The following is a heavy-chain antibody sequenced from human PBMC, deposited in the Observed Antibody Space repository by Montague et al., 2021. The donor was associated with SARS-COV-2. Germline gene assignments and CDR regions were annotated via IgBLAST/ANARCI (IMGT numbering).Heavy chain of an antibody. Sequence: SETLSLTCAVYGGSISGYFWSWIRQPPGKGLEWIGGINPSGSTNYNPSLKSRVTISVDTSKNQFSLKLSSVTAADTAVYYCARGLGRIADVWGQGTTVTVSS. J-gene: IGHJ6*02. CDR3: ARGLGRIADV. V-gene: IGHV4-34*01. CDR1: GGSISGYF. D-gene: IGHD1-26*01. CDR2: INPSGST.